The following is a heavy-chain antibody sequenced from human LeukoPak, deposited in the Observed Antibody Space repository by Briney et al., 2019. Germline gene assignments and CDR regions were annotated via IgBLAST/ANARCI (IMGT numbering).Heavy chain of an antibody. V-gene: IGHV3-48*03. Sequence: GGSLRLSCAASGFTFRNYGMNWVRQAPGKGLEWVSYISASGDTMFYADSVKGRFTISRDNAKNSLYLQVNSLRAEDTAVCYCARINLIFDYWGRGTLVTVSS. CDR2: ISASGDTM. CDR3: ARINLIFDY. J-gene: IGHJ4*02. D-gene: IGHD3-16*01. CDR1: GFTFRNYG.